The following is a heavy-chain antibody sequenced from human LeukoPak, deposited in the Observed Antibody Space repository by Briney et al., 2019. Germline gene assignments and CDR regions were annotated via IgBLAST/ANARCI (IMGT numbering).Heavy chain of an antibody. CDR1: GGSISSSNW. J-gene: IGHJ4*02. CDR2: IYHSGST. D-gene: IGHD3-22*01. Sequence: SGTLSLTCAVSGGSISSSNWWSWVRQPPGKGLEWIGEIYHSGSTNYNPSLKSRVTISVDKSKNQFSLKLSSVTAADTAVYYCARVQNAYDSSGYYYFDYWGQGTLVTVSS. CDR3: ARVQNAYDSSGYYYFDY. V-gene: IGHV4-4*02.